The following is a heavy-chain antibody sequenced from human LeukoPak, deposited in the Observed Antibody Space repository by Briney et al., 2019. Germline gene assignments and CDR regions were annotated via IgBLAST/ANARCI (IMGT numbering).Heavy chain of an antibody. D-gene: IGHD1-26*01. CDR3: ARGWKDPRYSGSYWFDP. CDR2: INHSGTT. V-gene: IGHV4-34*01. Sequence: SETLSLTCAVYGGSFSAYYWSWIRQPPGKGLEWIGEINHSGTTNYNPSLKSRVTISVDTSKNQFSLKVSSVTAADTAAYYCARGWKDPRYSGSYWFDPWGQGTLVTVSS. CDR1: GGSFSAYY. J-gene: IGHJ5*02.